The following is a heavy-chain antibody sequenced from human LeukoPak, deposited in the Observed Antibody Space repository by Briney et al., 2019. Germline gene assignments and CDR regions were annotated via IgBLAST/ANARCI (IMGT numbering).Heavy chain of an antibody. CDR2: IYYSGST. CDR1: GGSISSYY. Sequence: PSETLSLTCTVSGGSISSYYWSWIRQPPGEGLEWIGYIYYSGSTNYNPSLKSRVTISVDTSKNQFSLKLSSVTAADTAVYYCASLIAVAGTGNYYYYGMDVWGQGTTVTVSS. D-gene: IGHD6-19*01. J-gene: IGHJ6*02. CDR3: ASLIAVAGTGNYYYYGMDV. V-gene: IGHV4-59*08.